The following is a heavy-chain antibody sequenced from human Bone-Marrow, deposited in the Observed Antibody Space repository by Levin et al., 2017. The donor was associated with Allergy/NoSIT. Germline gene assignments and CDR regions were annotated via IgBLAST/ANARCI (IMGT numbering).Heavy chain of an antibody. CDR3: ASQTGGYSGYDYEYRIDY. CDR1: GHTFTDYY. Sequence: GESLKISCKASGHTFTDYYMHWVRQAPGQGLEWMGRISPDSGGTDYAQNFQGRVTMTRDTSISTAYMELSRLRSDDTAVYYCASQTGGYSGYDYEYRIDYWGQGTLVTVSS. D-gene: IGHD5-12*01. V-gene: IGHV1-2*06. J-gene: IGHJ4*02. CDR2: ISPDSGGT.